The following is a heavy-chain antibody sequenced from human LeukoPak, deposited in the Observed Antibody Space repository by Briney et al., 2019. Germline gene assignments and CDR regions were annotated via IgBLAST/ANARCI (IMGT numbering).Heavy chain of an antibody. CDR1: GFTFSSYA. CDR3: ARDRSSGWKPGGYYYMDV. D-gene: IGHD6-19*01. Sequence: PGRSLRLSCAASGFTFSSYAMHWVRQAPGKGLEWVAVISYDGSNKYYADSVKGRFTISRDNSKNTLYLQMNSLRAEDTAVYYCARDRSSGWKPGGYYYMDVRGKGTTVTVSS. V-gene: IGHV3-30*01. CDR2: ISYDGSNK. J-gene: IGHJ6*03.